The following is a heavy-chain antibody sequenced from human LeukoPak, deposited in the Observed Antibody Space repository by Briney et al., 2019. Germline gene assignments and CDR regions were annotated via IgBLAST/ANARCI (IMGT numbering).Heavy chain of an antibody. V-gene: IGHV1-69*06. Sequence: SVKVSCKASGGSFSSCAISWVRQAPGQGLEXXXXXIPIFGTANYAHKFQGRGTITADKSTSTAYMELSSRRSEDTAVYYCARAEFLYNWNDVPYGMDVWGKGTTVTVSS. J-gene: IGHJ6*04. CDR3: ARAEFLYNWNDVPYGMDV. D-gene: IGHD1-1*01. CDR1: GGSFSSCA. CDR2: XIPIFGTA.